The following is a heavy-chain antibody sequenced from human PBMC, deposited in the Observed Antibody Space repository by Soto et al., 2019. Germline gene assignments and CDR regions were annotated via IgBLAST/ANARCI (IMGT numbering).Heavy chain of an antibody. CDR3: ARDPAYYFDY. V-gene: IGHV4-30-2*01. J-gene: IGHJ4*02. Sequence: PSETLSLTCAVSGGSISSGGYSWSWIRQPPGKGLEWIGYIYHSGSTYYNPSLKSRVTISVDRSKNQFSLKLSSVTAADTAVYYCARDPAYYFDYWGQGTLVTVSS. CDR1: GGSISSGGYS. CDR2: IYHSGST.